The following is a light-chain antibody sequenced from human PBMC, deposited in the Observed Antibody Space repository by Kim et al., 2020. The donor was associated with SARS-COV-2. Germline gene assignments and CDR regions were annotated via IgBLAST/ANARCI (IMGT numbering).Light chain of an antibody. CDR3: QQYNNWPPYT. CDR1: QSVSSN. CDR2: GAS. V-gene: IGKV3-15*01. Sequence: EIVMTQSPATLSVSPGERATLSCRASQSVSSNLAWYQQKPGQAPRLLIYGASTRATGIPARFSGSGSGTEFTLTISSLQSEDFADYYCQQYNNWPPYTFGQGTKLEI. J-gene: IGKJ2*01.